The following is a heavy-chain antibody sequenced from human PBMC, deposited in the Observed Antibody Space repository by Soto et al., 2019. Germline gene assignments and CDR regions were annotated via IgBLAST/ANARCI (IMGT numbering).Heavy chain of an antibody. Sequence: GGSLRLSCAASGFTFSGSAMHWVRQASGKGLEWVGRIRSKANSYATAYAASVKGRFTISRDDSKNTAYLQMNSLKTEDTAVYYCTRQSFSKPNIYGMDVWGQGTTVTVSS. CDR2: IRSKANSYAT. CDR1: GFTFSGSA. V-gene: IGHV3-73*01. J-gene: IGHJ6*02. D-gene: IGHD3-16*02. CDR3: TRQSFSKPNIYGMDV.